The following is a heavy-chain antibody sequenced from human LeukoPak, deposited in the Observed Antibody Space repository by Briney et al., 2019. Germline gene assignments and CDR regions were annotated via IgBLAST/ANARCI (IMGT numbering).Heavy chain of an antibody. CDR2: ISSSSSTI. Sequence: GGSLRLSCAASGFTFSSYSMNWVRQAPGKGLEWVSYISSSSSTIYYADSVKGRFTISRDNAKNSLYLQMNSLRAEDTAVYYCAKDLRISSGWYSTFDYWGQGTLVTVSS. D-gene: IGHD6-19*01. J-gene: IGHJ4*02. CDR3: AKDLRISSGWYSTFDY. V-gene: IGHV3-48*01. CDR1: GFTFSSYS.